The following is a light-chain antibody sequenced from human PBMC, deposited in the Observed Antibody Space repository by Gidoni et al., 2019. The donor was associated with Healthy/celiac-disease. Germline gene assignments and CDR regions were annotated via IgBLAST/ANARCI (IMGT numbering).Light chain of an antibody. CDR3: MQALKTPYT. CDR1: QSLLHSNGYNY. V-gene: IGKV2-28*01. CDR2: LGS. J-gene: IGKJ2*01. Sequence: IVLTQSSLSLPVTPGEPASISCRSSQSLLHSNGYNYLDWYLQKPGQSPQLLIYLGSNRASGVPDRFSGSGSGTDFTLKISRVEAEDVGVYYCMQALKTPYTFGQGTKLEIK.